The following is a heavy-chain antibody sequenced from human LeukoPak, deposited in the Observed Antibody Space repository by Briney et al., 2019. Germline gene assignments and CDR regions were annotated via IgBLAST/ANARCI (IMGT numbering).Heavy chain of an antibody. V-gene: IGHV4-39*01. J-gene: IGHJ6*03. CDR1: GGSMITDTFY. D-gene: IGHD1-7*01. CDR3: TRRTYSTYMDV. CDR2: MYYNGGGT. Sequence: SETLSLTCTVSGGSMITDTFYWVWIRQPPGKGLEWIANMYYNGGGTQYNRSLTNRVTISVDTSKNQFFLSLRSVTAADTAVYYCTRRTYSTYMDVWGQGTTVTVSS.